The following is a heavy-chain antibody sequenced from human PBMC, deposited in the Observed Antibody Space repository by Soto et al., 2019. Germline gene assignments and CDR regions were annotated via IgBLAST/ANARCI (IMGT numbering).Heavy chain of an antibody. J-gene: IGHJ4*02. CDR1: GGSISSGGYY. CDR3: ARVHLTIQLWAFDY. D-gene: IGHD5-18*01. V-gene: IGHV4-31*03. Sequence: QVQLQESGPGLVKPSQTLSLTCTVSGGSISSGGYYWSWIRQHPGKGLEWIGYIYYSGSTYYNPSLKSRVTISVDPSKNQFPLKLSSVTAADTAVYYCARVHLTIQLWAFDYWGQGTLVTVSS. CDR2: IYYSGST.